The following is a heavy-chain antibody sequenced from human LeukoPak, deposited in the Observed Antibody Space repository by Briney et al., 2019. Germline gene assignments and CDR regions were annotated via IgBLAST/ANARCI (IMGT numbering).Heavy chain of an antibody. Sequence: PGGSLRLSCAASGVTLTNYWMHWVRQAPGQGLVWVSRVNSDGSSTEYADSVKGRFTISRDNAKNSLYLQMNSLRAEDTAVYYCARGAVDLGAFDIWGQGTMVTVSS. D-gene: IGHD5-12*01. CDR3: ARGAVDLGAFDI. V-gene: IGHV3-74*03. CDR1: GVTLTNYW. J-gene: IGHJ3*02. CDR2: VNSDGSST.